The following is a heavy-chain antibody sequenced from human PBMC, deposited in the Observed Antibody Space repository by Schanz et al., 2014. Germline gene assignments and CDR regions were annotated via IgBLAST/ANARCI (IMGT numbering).Heavy chain of an antibody. D-gene: IGHD3-22*01. CDR1: GGTFSSYA. V-gene: IGHV1-69*04. J-gene: IGHJ3*02. CDR3: ARDIQYHYDTSGPVGAFDI. Sequence: QVQLVQSGAEVKKPGSSVKVSCKASGGTFSSYAFSWVRQAPGQGLKWMGKIIPILGMENYAQKFQGRVTITADISTSTAYMDLSSLRSDDTAVYYCARDIQYHYDTSGPVGAFDIWGQGTVVTVSS. CDR2: IIPILGME.